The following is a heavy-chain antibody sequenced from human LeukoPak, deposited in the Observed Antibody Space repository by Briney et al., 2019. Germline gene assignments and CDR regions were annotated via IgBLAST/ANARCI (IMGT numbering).Heavy chain of an antibody. J-gene: IGHJ4*02. CDR1: GYTFTGYY. Sequence: ASAKVSCKASGYTFTGYYMHWVRQAPGQGLEWMGWINPNNGGTNYAQKFQGRVTMTLDTSISTGYMELSRLRSDDTAIYFCARVDGGEWYYFDYWGQGTLVTVFS. D-gene: IGHD2-8*02. V-gene: IGHV1-2*02. CDR2: INPNNGGT. CDR3: ARVDGGEWYYFDY.